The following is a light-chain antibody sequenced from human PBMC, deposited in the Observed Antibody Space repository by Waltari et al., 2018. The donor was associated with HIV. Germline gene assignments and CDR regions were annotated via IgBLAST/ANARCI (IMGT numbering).Light chain of an antibody. CDR1: QDIKNH. Sequence: DIQMPQSPSSLSASVGARVTITCQASQDIKNHLNWYHQKPGRAPKLLIYGASNLESGVPSRFSGIGSSKQFSLAVSSLQPEDVGTYFCQQYESLPRLFGGGTKVEI. CDR2: GAS. CDR3: QQYESLPRL. J-gene: IGKJ4*01. V-gene: IGKV1-33*01.